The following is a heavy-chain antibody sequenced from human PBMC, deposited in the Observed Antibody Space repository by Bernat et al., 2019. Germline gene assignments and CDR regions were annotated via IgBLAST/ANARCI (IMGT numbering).Heavy chain of an antibody. CDR2: IHHSGST. V-gene: IGHV4-4*02. Sequence: QVQLQESGPGLVNPSGTLSLTCAVSGASIISNNWWSWVRQPPGKGLEWIAEIHHSGSTNYNPSLKNRVTISVDKSKNQFSLKLTSVTAADTTVYFCAGQSSYYRDYWGQGTLVTVSS. CDR3: AGQSSYYRDY. D-gene: IGHD1-26*01. CDR1: GASIISNNW. J-gene: IGHJ4*02.